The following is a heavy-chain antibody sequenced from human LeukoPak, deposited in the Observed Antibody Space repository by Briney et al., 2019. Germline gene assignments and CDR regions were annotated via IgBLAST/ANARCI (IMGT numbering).Heavy chain of an antibody. J-gene: IGHJ4*02. CDR1: GGSISGYY. V-gene: IGHV4-59*08. Sequence: SETLSLTCSVFGGSISGYYWTWIRQAPVKGLEWIGYIYYNGNTNYNPSLNGRVTISLDTSRSQFSLKLSSVTVADTAVYYCARRARATAGGDYFDYWGQGTLVTVSS. D-gene: IGHD6-13*01. CDR3: ARRARATAGGDYFDY. CDR2: IYYNGNT.